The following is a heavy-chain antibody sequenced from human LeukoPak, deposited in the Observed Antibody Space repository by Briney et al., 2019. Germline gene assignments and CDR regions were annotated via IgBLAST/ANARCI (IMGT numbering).Heavy chain of an antibody. CDR1: GGSISTYY. J-gene: IGHJ4*02. V-gene: IGHV4-59*08. Sequence: SETLSLTCTVSGGSISTYYWSWIRQPPGKGLEWIGYISYSGSTNYNPSLKSRVTISVDTSNNQFSLKLSSVTAADTAIYYCARGPNQWELLDYWGQGTLVTVS. CDR3: ARGPNQWELLDY. D-gene: IGHD1-26*01. CDR2: ISYSGST.